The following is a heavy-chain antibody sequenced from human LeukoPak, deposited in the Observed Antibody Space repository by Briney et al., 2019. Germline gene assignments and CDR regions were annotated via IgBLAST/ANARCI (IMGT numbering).Heavy chain of an antibody. V-gene: IGHV1-69*13. CDR2: IIPIFGTG. CDR3: ARVLLYCGGDCYNYDFDY. Sequence: GASVKVSCKASGCTFSSYAISWVRQAPGQGLEWLGGIIPIFGTGNYAQKFQGRVTITADESTSTAYMELSSLRSEYTAVYYCARVLLYCGGDCYNYDFDYWGQGTLVTVSS. J-gene: IGHJ4*02. D-gene: IGHD2-21*02. CDR1: GCTFSSYA.